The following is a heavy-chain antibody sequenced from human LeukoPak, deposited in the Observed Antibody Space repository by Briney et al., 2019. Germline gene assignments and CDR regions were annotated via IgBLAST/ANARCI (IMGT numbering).Heavy chain of an antibody. Sequence: PGGSLRLSCAASGFTFSGYSMTWVRQAPGKGLEWVAVISYDGSNKYYADSVKGRFTISRDNSKNALYLQMNSLRAEDTAVYYCVLRSGRDGYKSPLDYWGQGTLVTVSS. CDR1: GFTFSGYS. CDR2: ISYDGSNK. D-gene: IGHD5-24*01. CDR3: VLRSGRDGYKSPLDY. V-gene: IGHV3-30*03. J-gene: IGHJ4*02.